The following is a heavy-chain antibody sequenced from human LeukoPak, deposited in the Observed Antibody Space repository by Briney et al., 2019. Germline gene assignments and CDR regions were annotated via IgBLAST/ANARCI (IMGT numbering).Heavy chain of an antibody. V-gene: IGHV4-59*08. J-gene: IGHJ6*02. CDR1: GGPISSYY. CDR2: IYYSGST. CDR3: ARRKSSGWPDYYYYGMDV. Sequence: PSETLSLTCTVSGGPISSYYWSWIRQPPGKGLEWIGYIYYSGSTNYNPSLKSRVTISVDTSKNQFSLKLSSVTAADTAVYYCARRKSSGWPDYYYYGMDVWGQGTTVTVSS. D-gene: IGHD6-19*01.